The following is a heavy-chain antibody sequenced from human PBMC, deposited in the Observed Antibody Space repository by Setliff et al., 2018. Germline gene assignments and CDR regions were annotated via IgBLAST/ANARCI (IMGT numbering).Heavy chain of an antibody. CDR1: GGSISTHY. CDR3: ARGLAVNRFDP. D-gene: IGHD3-16*01. CDR2: MYYSEIT. J-gene: IGHJ5*02. V-gene: IGHV4-59*11. Sequence: PSETLSLTCTVSGGSISTHYWSWIRQPPGKGLEWVGYMYYSEITKYNPSLESRVTISVDTSKNQFSLNLTSVTAADTAVYYYARGLAVNRFDPWGQGTLVTLL.